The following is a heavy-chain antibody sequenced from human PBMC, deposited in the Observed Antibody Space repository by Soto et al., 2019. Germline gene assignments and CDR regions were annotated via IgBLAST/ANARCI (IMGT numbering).Heavy chain of an antibody. D-gene: IGHD1-1*01. V-gene: IGHV1-2*04. CDR2: INPNSGGT. J-gene: IGHJ3*02. Sequence: VSVKVSCKASGYTFTGYYMHWVRQAPGQGLEWMGWINPNSGGTNYAQKFQGWVTMTRDTSISTAYMELSRLRSDDTAVYYCARDGRRGPINAFDIWGQGTMVTVSS. CDR1: GYTFTGYY. CDR3: ARDGRRGPINAFDI.